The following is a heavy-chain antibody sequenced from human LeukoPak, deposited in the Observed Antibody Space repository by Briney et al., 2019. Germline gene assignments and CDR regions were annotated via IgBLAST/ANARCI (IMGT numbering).Heavy chain of an antibody. CDR2: IWYDGTNK. Sequence: GGSLRLSCAASGFTFSTYAMHWVRQAPGKGLEWVALIWYDGTNKYYADSVKGRFTISRDNSKNTLSLEMNSLRAEDTAVYYCARGYCSGGRCPYFWCWGQGTLVTVSS. D-gene: IGHD2-15*01. CDR3: ARGYCSGGRCPYFWC. J-gene: IGHJ4*02. CDR1: GFTFSTYA. V-gene: IGHV3-33*08.